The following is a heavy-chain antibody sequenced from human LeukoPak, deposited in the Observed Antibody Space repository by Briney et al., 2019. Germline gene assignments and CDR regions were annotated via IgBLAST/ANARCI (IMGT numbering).Heavy chain of an antibody. CDR3: AREAIGYSSSWYWFDP. CDR2: IIPIFGTA. J-gene: IGHJ5*02. D-gene: IGHD6-13*01. V-gene: IGHV1-69*13. CDR1: GGTFISYA. Sequence: SVKVSCKASGGTFISYAISWVRQAPGQGLEWMGRIIPIFGTANYAQKFQGRVTITADESTSTAYMELSSLRSEDTAVYYCAREAIGYSSSWYWFDPWGQGPWSPSPQ.